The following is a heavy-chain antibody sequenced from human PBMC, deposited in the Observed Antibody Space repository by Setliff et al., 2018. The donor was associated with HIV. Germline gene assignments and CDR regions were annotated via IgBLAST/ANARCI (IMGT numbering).Heavy chain of an antibody. D-gene: IGHD3-22*01. Sequence: ASVKVSCKTSGYTFISFGISWVRQAPGQGLEWMGWIAGHNGDTKYDQMLLGRVTVAADISTSTVYMELRSLRSDDTAMYYCVRDDNYFDTTGYYPYFDYWGQGTQVTVSS. CDR3: VRDDNYFDTTGYYPYFDY. CDR2: IAGHNGDT. CDR1: GYTFISFG. J-gene: IGHJ4*02. V-gene: IGHV1-18*01.